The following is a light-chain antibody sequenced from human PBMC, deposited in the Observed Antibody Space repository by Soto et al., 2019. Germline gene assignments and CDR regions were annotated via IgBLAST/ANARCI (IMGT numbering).Light chain of an antibody. CDR2: GAS. Sequence: EIVLTQSPGTLSLSPGERATLSCRASESVSNNYLAWYQQKPGQAPRVLIAGASTRANGIPDRFSGSGSGTDFTLAISRMAPEDFAVYYCQQYGTSPFTFGPGTKVDLK. V-gene: IGKV3-20*01. CDR3: QQYGTSPFT. J-gene: IGKJ3*01. CDR1: ESVSNNY.